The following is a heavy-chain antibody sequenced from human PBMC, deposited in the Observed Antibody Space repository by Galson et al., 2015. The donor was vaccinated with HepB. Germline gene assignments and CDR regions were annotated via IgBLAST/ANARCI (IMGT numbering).Heavy chain of an antibody. CDR2: INTITGNP. V-gene: IGHV7-4-1*02. CDR3: ARNFQELWQYQYFYGMDV. J-gene: IGHJ6*02. D-gene: IGHD2-2*01. CDR1: GYTFSDYS. Sequence: SVKVSCKASGYTFSDYSINWLRQAPGQGLEWMGWINTITGNPTYAQGFTGRFVFSLDISVSTAYLQISSLRAEDTAVYYCARNFQELWQYQYFYGMDVWGHGTTVTVSS.